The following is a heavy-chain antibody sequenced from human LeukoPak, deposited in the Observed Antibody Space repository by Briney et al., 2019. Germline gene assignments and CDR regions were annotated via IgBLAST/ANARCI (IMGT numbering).Heavy chain of an antibody. Sequence: SETLSLTCAVYGGSFSGYYWSWIRQPPGKGLEWIGGINHSGSTNYNPSLKSRVTISVDTSKNQFSLKLSSVTAADTAVYYCTQDRDGYKYPFDYWGQGTLVTVSS. V-gene: IGHV4-34*01. D-gene: IGHD5-24*01. CDR1: GGSFSGYY. J-gene: IGHJ4*02. CDR2: INHSGST. CDR3: TQDRDGYKYPFDY.